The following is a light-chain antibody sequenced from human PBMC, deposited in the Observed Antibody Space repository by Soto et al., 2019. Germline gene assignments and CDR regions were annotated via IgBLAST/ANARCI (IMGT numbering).Light chain of an antibody. CDR2: DAS. V-gene: IGKV1-5*01. CDR1: QSISSW. Sequence: QMTQSPSTLSASVGDRVTITCRASQSISSWLAWYQQKPGKAPKLLIYDASTLESGVPSRFSGSGFGTEFSLTISSLQPDDFGSYYCQHMRTFGQGTKVDIK. J-gene: IGKJ1*01. CDR3: QHMRT.